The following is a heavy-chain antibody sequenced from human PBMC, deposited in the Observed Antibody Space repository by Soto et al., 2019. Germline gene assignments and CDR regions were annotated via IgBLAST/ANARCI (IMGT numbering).Heavy chain of an antibody. Sequence: QVQLVESGGGVVQPGRSLRLSCEASRFTFSNYAMHWVRQAPGKGLEWVAVISYDGSKEYYADSVKGRITISRDNSKNTLYLQINSLRGEDTAVYYCARPKYSSLSVDQRHYGMDIWGQGTTVTVPS. CDR2: ISYDGSKE. J-gene: IGHJ6*02. CDR1: RFTFSNYA. D-gene: IGHD4-4*01. CDR3: ARPKYSSLSVDQRHYGMDI. V-gene: IGHV3-30*03.